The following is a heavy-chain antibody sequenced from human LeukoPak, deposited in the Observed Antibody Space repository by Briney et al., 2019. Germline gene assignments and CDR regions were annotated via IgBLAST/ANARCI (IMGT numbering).Heavy chain of an antibody. CDR1: GGSISSYY. V-gene: IGHV4-59*08. J-gene: IGHJ3*02. D-gene: IGHD2-2*01. CDR3: ARPRWGGTVVGAFDI. CDR2: IYYSGST. Sequence: SETLSLTYTVSGGSISSYYWIWIRQPAGKGLEWIGYIYYSGSTNYNPSLKGRVTISVDTSKNQFSLKLSSVTAADTAVYYCARPRWGGTVVGAFDIWGQGTMVTVSS.